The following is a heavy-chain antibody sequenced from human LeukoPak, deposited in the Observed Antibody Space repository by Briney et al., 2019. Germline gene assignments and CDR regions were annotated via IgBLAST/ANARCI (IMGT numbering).Heavy chain of an antibody. CDR3: ARDAGNSGYGCDL. CDR1: GFTFSSYA. D-gene: IGHD5-12*01. Sequence: PGGSLRLSCVTSGFTFSSYAFHWVRQAPGKGLEWVATMSFDVNNKYYADSVKGRFTISRDNARNSLYLQMNNLRGEDTAIYYCARDAGNSGYGCDLWGQGTLVTVSS. J-gene: IGHJ5*02. CDR2: MSFDVNNK. V-gene: IGHV3-30*04.